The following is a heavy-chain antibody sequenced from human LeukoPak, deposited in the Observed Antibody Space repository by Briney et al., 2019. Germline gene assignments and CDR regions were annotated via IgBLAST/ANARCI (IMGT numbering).Heavy chain of an antibody. Sequence: GGSLRLSCAASGFTFSSYAMSWVRQAPGKGLEWVSYISSSSSAIYYAGSVKGRFTISRDNAKNSLYLQMNSLRAEDTAVYYCARMSSVRGALGGYWGQGTLVTVSS. V-gene: IGHV3-48*01. CDR2: ISSSSSAI. J-gene: IGHJ4*02. CDR1: GFTFSSYA. D-gene: IGHD3-10*01. CDR3: ARMSSVRGALGGY.